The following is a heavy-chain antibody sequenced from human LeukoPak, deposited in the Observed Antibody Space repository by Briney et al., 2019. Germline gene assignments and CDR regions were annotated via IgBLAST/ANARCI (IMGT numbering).Heavy chain of an antibody. V-gene: IGHV1-8*01. Sequence: ASVKASCKASGYTFTSYDINWVRQATGQGLEWMGWMNPNSGNTGYAQKFQGRVTMTRNTSISTAYMELSSLRSEDTAVYYCARGVTMVRGVTDYWGQGTLVTVSS. CDR3: ARGVTMVRGVTDY. CDR2: MNPNSGNT. D-gene: IGHD3-10*01. J-gene: IGHJ4*02. CDR1: GYTFTSYD.